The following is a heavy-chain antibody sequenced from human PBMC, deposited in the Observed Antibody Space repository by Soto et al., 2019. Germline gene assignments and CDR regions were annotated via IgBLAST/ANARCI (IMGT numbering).Heavy chain of an antibody. V-gene: IGHV1-18*01. J-gene: IGHJ6*02. CDR2: ISAYNGNT. CDR3: ARDYDFWSGYYNNGMDV. Sequence: ASVKFSFNTCGSTFTSYAISWVLQAPGQLLEWMGWISAYNGNTNYAQKLQGRVTMTTDTSTSTAYMELRSLRSDDTAVYYCARDYDFWSGYYNNGMDVWGQGTTVTVSS. D-gene: IGHD3-3*01. CDR1: GSTFTSYA.